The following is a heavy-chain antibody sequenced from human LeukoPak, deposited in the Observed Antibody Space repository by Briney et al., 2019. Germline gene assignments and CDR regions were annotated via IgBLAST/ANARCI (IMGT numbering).Heavy chain of an antibody. J-gene: IGHJ4*02. CDR2: IYTSGSI. CDR3: ARTYSYGHVDY. CDR1: GGSISSGSYY. V-gene: IGHV4-61*02. D-gene: IGHD5-18*01. Sequence: SQTLSLTCTVSGGSISSGSYYWSWIRLPAGKGLEWIGRIYTSGSINYNPSLKSRVIISVDTSKNQFSLKLSSVTAADTAVYYCARTYSYGHVDYWGQGTLVTVSS.